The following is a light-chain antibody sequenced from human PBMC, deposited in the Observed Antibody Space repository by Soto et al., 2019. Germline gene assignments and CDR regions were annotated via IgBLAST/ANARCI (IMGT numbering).Light chain of an antibody. CDR1: QSISRH. J-gene: IGKJ1*01. V-gene: IGKV1-5*01. CDR2: IAS. Sequence: DIQATQSPSSLSASVGDRVTITCRASQSISRHLNWYQQKPGKAPKLLINIASSLQSGVPSRFSGSGSGTEFTLTISSLQPDDFATYYCQHYNSYSEAFGQGTKVDIK. CDR3: QHYNSYSEA.